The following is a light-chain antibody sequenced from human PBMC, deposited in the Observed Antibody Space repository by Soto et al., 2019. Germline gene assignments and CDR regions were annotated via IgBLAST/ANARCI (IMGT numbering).Light chain of an antibody. CDR2: AAS. V-gene: IGKV1-27*01. Sequence: DIQMTQSPSSLSASVGDRVTITCRASQGIANHLAWYQQKPGKAPNLLIYAASTLQSGVPSRFSGSGFGTYFTLTISSLQPEDVANYYCHKYKSAPYTFGPGTKVDI. CDR1: QGIANH. J-gene: IGKJ3*01. CDR3: HKYKSAPYT.